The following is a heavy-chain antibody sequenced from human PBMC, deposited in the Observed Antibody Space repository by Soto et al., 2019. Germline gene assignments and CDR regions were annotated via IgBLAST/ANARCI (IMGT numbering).Heavy chain of an antibody. Sequence: GESLKISCKTSGYSFISYWVAWVRQLPGKGLEWLGTFYPGDSTSTYSPSFQGQVTISVDKSISTAYLQLSSLKASDTAMYYCARIIGYCRNNDCSWTFDIWGQGTMVTVSS. CDR2: FYPGDSTS. CDR1: GYSFISYW. D-gene: IGHD2-15*01. J-gene: IGHJ3*02. V-gene: IGHV5-51*01. CDR3: ARIIGYCRNNDCSWTFDI.